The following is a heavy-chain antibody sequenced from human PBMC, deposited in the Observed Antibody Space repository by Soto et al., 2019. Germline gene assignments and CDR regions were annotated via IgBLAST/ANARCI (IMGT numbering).Heavy chain of an antibody. CDR2: NHYSGNT. CDR3: ATLAYDGNYYFDY. CDR1: GGSVSSGRSY. Sequence: VQLQESGPGLVKPSETLSLICTVSGGSVSSGRSYWSWIRQPPGKGLEWIGYNHYSGNTNYNPSFKSRVTISLHTSKNQFSLKLSSVTAADTAVYFCATLAYDGNYYFDYWGQGTLVTVSS. V-gene: IGHV4-61*01. J-gene: IGHJ4*02. D-gene: IGHD3-22*01.